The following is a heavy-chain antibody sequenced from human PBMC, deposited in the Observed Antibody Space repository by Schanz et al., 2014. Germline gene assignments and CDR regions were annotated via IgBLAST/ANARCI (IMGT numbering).Heavy chain of an antibody. V-gene: IGHV3-23*04. D-gene: IGHD3-10*01. CDR2: ISGSGVIT. Sequence: VQLVESGGGVVQPGGSLRLSCATSGFTFSTYAMSWVRQAPGKGLEWVSGISGSGVITYYEDSVKGRFTISRDNSKNMLYLQMNSLRAEDTALYYCTKGMDSYVSGSDHWGQGTLVTVSS. J-gene: IGHJ4*02. CDR1: GFTFSTYA. CDR3: TKGMDSYVSGSDH.